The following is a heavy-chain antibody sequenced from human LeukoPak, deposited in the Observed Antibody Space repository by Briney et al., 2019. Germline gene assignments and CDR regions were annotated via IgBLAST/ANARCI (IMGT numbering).Heavy chain of an antibody. CDR1: GFTVGTNY. CDR2: TYSGGST. V-gene: IGHV3-53*01. Sequence: GGSLRLSCAASGFTVGTNYMSWVRQAPGQGLEWVSVTYSGGSTYYADSVKGRFTISRDNSKNTLYLQMNSLRAEDTAVYYCARYGDYVYWGQGTLATVSS. D-gene: IGHD4-17*01. J-gene: IGHJ4*02. CDR3: ARYGDYVY.